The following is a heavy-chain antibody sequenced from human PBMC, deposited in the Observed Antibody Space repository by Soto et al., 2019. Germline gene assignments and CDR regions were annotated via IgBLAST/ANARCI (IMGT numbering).Heavy chain of an antibody. V-gene: IGHV1-18*01. D-gene: IGHD3-10*01. CDR2: ISAYNGNT. CDR1: GYTFTSYG. CDR3: AREGTITMVRGVSHWFDP. Sequence: QVQLAQSGAEVKKPGASVKVSCKASGYTFTSYGISWVRQAPGQGLEWMGWISAYNGNTNYAQKLQGRVTMTTDTATSTAYMELRSLRSDDTAVYYCAREGTITMVRGVSHWFDPWGQGTLVTVSS. J-gene: IGHJ5*02.